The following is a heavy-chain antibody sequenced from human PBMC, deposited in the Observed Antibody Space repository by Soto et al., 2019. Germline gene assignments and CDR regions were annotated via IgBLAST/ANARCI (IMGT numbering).Heavy chain of an antibody. CDR1: GGSFSGYY. D-gene: IGHD3-3*01. CDR3: ARGHYDFWSGSNWFDP. Sequence: SETLSLTCAVYGGSFSGYYWSWIRQPPGKGLEWIGEINHSGSTNYNPSLKSRVTISVDTSKNQFSLKLSSVTAADTAVYYCARGHYDFWSGSNWFDPWGQGTLVTVSS. CDR2: INHSGST. J-gene: IGHJ5*02. V-gene: IGHV4-34*01.